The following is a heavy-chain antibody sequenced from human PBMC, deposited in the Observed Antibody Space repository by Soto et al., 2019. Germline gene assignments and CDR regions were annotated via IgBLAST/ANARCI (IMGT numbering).Heavy chain of an antibody. V-gene: IGHV3-21*01. J-gene: IGHJ6*03. CDR2: ISSSSSYI. D-gene: IGHD3-10*01. Sequence: GGSLRLSCAASGFTFSSYSMNWVRQAPGKGLEWVSSISSSSSYIYYADSVKGRFTISRDNAKNSLYLQMNSLRAEDTAVYYCARDLVLMVRGVNAPSGYYMDVWGKGTTVTVSS. CDR3: ARDLVLMVRGVNAPSGYYMDV. CDR1: GFTFSSYS.